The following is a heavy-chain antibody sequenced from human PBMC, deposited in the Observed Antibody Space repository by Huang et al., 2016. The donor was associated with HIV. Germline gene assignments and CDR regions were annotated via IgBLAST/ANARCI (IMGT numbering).Heavy chain of an antibody. Sequence: QVQLVQSGSELKKPGASVKVSCKACGYTFTSYAMNWVRQTSGQGRELRGGINTNPRNPTYAQGFRGRFVFSLDTSVSTAYLQMSSLKAEDTAVYYCASSPREVFGVFDYWGQGTLVTVSS. V-gene: IGHV7-4-1*02. D-gene: IGHD3-3*01. CDR2: INTNPRNP. J-gene: IGHJ4*02. CDR1: GYTFTSYA. CDR3: ASSPREVFGVFDY.